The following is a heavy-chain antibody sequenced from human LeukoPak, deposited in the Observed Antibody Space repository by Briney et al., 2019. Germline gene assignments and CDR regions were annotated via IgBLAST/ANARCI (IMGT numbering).Heavy chain of an antibody. V-gene: IGHV3-23*01. CDR2: ISGSGGST. CDR1: GFTFCSYA. CDR3: AKVPYYYGSREYWFDP. Sequence: GGSLRLSXVASGFTFCSYAMSWVCQAAGKGSEGVSAISGSGGSTYYADSVKGRFTISRDNSKNTLYLQMNTLRAEDTAVYYCAKVPYYYGSREYWFDPWGQGTLVTVSS. J-gene: IGHJ5*02. D-gene: IGHD3-10*01.